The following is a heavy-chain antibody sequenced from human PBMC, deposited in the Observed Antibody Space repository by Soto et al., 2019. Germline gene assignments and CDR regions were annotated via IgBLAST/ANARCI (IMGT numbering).Heavy chain of an antibody. CDR1: GFSLSTSGVG. CDR3: AHRPPEDCSSTSCYFFGPNWFDP. CDR2: IYWNDDK. Sequence: ASGPTLVNPTQTLTLTCTFSGFSLSTSGVGVGWIRQPPGKALEWLALIYWNDDKRYSPSLKSRLTITKDTSKNQVVLTMTNMDPVDTVTYYCAHRPPEDCSSTSCYFFGPNWFDPWGQGTLVTVSS. J-gene: IGHJ5*02. V-gene: IGHV2-5*01. D-gene: IGHD2-2*01.